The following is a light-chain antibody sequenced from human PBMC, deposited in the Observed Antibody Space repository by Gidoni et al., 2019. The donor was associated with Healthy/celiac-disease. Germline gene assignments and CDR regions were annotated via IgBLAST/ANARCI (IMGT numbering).Light chain of an antibody. J-gene: IGKJ3*01. CDR3: QQLNSYPT. V-gene: IGKV1-9*01. CDR1: QGISGY. Sequence: DIQLTQSPSFLSASVGDRVTITCRASQGISGYLAWYQQKPGKAPKLLIYAASTLQSGVPSRFSGSGSGTEFTLTISSLQPEDFATYYCQQLNSYPTFGPGTKVDIK. CDR2: AAS.